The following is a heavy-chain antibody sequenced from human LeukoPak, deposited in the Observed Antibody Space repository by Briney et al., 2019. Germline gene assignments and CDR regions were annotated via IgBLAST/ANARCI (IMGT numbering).Heavy chain of an antibody. D-gene: IGHD3-22*01. CDR2: FGISGTI. CDR3: AGFGYYPY. V-gene: IGHV3-69-1*01. Sequence: GGSLRLSCAVSGFTLSTYDMHWVRQAPGKGLEWVSYFGISGTIIYAESVKGRFTISRDSAKNSLYLEMNSLRVDDTAVYYCAGFGYYPYWGQGTPVTVSS. CDR1: GFTLSTYD. J-gene: IGHJ4*02.